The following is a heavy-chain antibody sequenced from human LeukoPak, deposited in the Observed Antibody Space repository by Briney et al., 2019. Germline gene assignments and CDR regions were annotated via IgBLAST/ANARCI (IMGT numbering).Heavy chain of an antibody. V-gene: IGHV3-21*01. Sequence: GGSLRLSCAASGFTFSSYSMNWVRQAPGKWLEWVSSISSSSSYIYYADSVKGRFTISRDNAKNSLYLQMNSLRAEDTAVYYCARDRYCSGGSCHEPLYYYYYYMDVWGKGTTVTVSS. D-gene: IGHD2-15*01. CDR3: ARDRYCSGGSCHEPLYYYYYYMDV. J-gene: IGHJ6*03. CDR2: ISSSSSYI. CDR1: GFTFSSYS.